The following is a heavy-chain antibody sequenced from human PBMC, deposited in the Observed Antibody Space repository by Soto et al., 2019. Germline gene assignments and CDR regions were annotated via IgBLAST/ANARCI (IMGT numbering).Heavy chain of an antibody. J-gene: IGHJ6*03. Sequence: QVQLQESGPGLVKPSQTLSLTCTVSGGSISSGGYYWSWIRQHPGKGLEWIGYIYYSGSTYYNPSLKSRVTISVDTSKNQFSLKLSSVIAADTAVYYCARGVSLTADYYYMDVWGKGTTVTVSS. CDR2: IYYSGST. CDR3: ARGVSLTADYYYMDV. CDR1: GGSISSGGYY. V-gene: IGHV4-31*03.